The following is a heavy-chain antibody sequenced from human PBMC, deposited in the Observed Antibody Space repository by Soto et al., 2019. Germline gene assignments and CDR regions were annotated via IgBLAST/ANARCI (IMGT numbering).Heavy chain of an antibody. J-gene: IGHJ3*02. Sequence: ASVKVSCKASGYTFTSYGISWVRQAPGQGLEWMGWISAYNGNTNYAQKLQGRVTMTTDTSTSTAYMELSGLTSEDTAVYYCASASNTVAAFRGAFDIWGQGTMVTVSS. V-gene: IGHV1-18*01. CDR2: ISAYNGNT. CDR3: ASASNTVAAFRGAFDI. CDR1: GYTFTSYG. D-gene: IGHD6-19*01.